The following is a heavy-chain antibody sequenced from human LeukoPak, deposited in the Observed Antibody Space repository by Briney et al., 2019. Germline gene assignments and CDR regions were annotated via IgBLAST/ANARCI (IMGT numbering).Heavy chain of an antibody. CDR1: GFTFTSSA. D-gene: IGHD3-10*01. CDR3: AAGWLEEGLGY. J-gene: IGHJ4*02. Sequence: GTSVKVSCKASGFTFTSSAVQWVRQARGQRLEWIGWIVVGSGNTDYAQKFQERVTITRDMSTSTAYMELSSLRSEDTAVYYCAAGWLEEGLGYWGQGTLVTVSS. CDR2: IVVGSGNT. V-gene: IGHV1-58*01.